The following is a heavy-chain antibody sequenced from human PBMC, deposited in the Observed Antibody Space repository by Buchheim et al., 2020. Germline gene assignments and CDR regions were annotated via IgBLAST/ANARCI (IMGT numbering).Heavy chain of an antibody. CDR2: ISADGTKT. Sequence: EVQLVESGGGVVLPGGSLRLSCAASGFIFDDYAMHWVRQTPGKGLQWVSLISADGTKTDYADPVKGRFAISRDNTTNTLYLQMNNLRSEDAALYYCAKSDCGSDSCYTEGYWGRGTL. J-gene: IGHJ4*02. D-gene: IGHD2-2*02. V-gene: IGHV3-43*02. CDR1: GFIFDDYA. CDR3: AKSDCGSDSCYTEGY.